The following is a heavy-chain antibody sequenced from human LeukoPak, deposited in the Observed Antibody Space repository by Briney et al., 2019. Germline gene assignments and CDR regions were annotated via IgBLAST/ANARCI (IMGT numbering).Heavy chain of an antibody. Sequence: SETLSLTCAVYGGSFSGYYWSWIRQPPGKGLEWIGEINHSGSTNYNPSLKSRVTISVGTSKNQFSLKLSSVTAADTAVYYCARDRHIDCGGDCYSGFDPWGQGTLVTVSS. CDR2: INHSGST. CDR1: GGSFSGYY. D-gene: IGHD2-21*02. CDR3: ARDRHIDCGGDCYSGFDP. V-gene: IGHV4-34*01. J-gene: IGHJ5*02.